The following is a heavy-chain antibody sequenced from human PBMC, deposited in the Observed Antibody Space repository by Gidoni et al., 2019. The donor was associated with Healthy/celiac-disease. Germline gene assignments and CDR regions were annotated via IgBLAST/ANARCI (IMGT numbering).Heavy chain of an antibody. J-gene: IGHJ4*02. CDR1: GFTFSIYG. V-gene: IGHV3-33*01. D-gene: IGHD3-3*01. CDR3: ARDSRRITIFGVVTIDY. Sequence: QVQLVESGGGVVQPGRSLRLACAASGFTFSIYGMHWVRQAPGKGLEWVAVIWYDGSNKYYADSVKGRFTISRDNSKNTLYLQMNSLRAEDTAVYYCARDSRRITIFGVVTIDYWGQGTLVTVSS. CDR2: IWYDGSNK.